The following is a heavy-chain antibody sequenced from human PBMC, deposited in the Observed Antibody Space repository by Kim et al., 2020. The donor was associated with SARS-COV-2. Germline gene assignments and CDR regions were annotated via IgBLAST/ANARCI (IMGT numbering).Heavy chain of an antibody. J-gene: IGHJ4*02. Sequence: DMGARTHYVDSVRGRFNISRDNSKSTLFLQLNTLRVEDTAVYYCDASDYWGQGSLVTVSS. CDR2: DMGART. V-gene: IGHV3-23*01. CDR3: DASDY.